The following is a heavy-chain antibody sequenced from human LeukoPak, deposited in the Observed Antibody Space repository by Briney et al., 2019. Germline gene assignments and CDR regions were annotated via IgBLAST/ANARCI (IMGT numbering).Heavy chain of an antibody. CDR3: ARDIFQADYGDSPADY. D-gene: IGHD4-17*01. CDR1: GGFFSGYY. Sequence: SETLSLTCAVYGGFFSGYYWSWIRQPPGKGLEWIGEINHSGSTNYNPSLKSRVTISVDTSKNQFSLKLSSVTAADTAVYYCARDIFQADYGDSPADYWGQGTLVTVSS. V-gene: IGHV4-34*01. CDR2: INHSGST. J-gene: IGHJ4*02.